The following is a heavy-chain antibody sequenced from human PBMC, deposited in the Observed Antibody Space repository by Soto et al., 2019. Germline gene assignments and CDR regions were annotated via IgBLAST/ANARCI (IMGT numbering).Heavy chain of an antibody. CDR3: ARRAETNGWNGFGADKYYFDF. CDR2: MNPNTGNS. D-gene: IGHD1-1*01. J-gene: IGHJ4*02. V-gene: IGHV1-8*01. CDR1: GYTFTSYD. Sequence: QVQLVQSGAEVRKPGASVKVSCEASGYTFTSYDIYWVRQATGQGLEWMGWMNPNTGNSGYAQKFQGRVTMTSDSSINTVHMERSSLRFEDTAVYYCARRAETNGWNGFGADKYYFDFWGQGTLVTVSS.